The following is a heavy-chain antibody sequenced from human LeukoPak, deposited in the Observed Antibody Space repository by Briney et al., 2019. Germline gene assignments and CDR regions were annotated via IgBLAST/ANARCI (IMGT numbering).Heavy chain of an antibody. D-gene: IGHD3-22*01. Sequence: RGESLKISCKGSGYSFTSYWIGWVRQMPGKGLEWMGIIYPGDSDTRYSPSFQGQVTISADKSISTAYLQWSSLKASDTAMYYCARPASYYYDSSGPLPVAFDIWGQGTMVTVSS. CDR1: GYSFTSYW. CDR3: ARPASYYYDSSGPLPVAFDI. J-gene: IGHJ3*02. CDR2: IYPGDSDT. V-gene: IGHV5-51*01.